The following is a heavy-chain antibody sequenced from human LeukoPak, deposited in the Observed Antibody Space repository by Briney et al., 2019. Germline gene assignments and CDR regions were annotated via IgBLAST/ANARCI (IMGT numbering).Heavy chain of an antibody. CDR1: GASISSNKW. CDR3: ARGLGHSRLYNWFDP. J-gene: IGHJ5*02. Sequence: SETLSLTCAVSGASISSNKWWNWVRQPPGKGLEWIGEIYHSGSTNYNPSLKSRVTISVDTSKNQFSLKLSSVTAADTAVYYCARGLGHSRLYNWFDPWGQGTLVTVSS. CDR2: IYHSGST. V-gene: IGHV4-4*02. D-gene: IGHD5-18*01.